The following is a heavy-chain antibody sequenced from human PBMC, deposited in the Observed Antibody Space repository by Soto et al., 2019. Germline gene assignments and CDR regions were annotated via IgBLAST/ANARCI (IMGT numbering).Heavy chain of an antibody. CDR1: GGSISSYY. CDR2: IYYSGST. J-gene: IGHJ5*02. D-gene: IGHD2-15*01. Sequence: SETLFLTCTVSGGSISSYYWSWIRQPPGKGLEWIGYIYYSGSTNYNPSLKSRVTISVDTSKNQFSLKLSSVTAADTAVYYCARERCSGGSCYSGVDPWGQGTLVTVSS. V-gene: IGHV4-59*01. CDR3: ARERCSGGSCYSGVDP.